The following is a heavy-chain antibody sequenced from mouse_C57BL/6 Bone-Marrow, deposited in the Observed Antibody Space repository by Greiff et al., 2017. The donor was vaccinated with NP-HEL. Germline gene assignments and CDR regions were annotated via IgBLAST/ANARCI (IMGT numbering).Heavy chain of an antibody. Sequence: EVQLQQSGPELVKPGASVKISCKASGYTFTDYYMNWVKQSHGKSLEWIGDINPNNGGTSYNQKFKGKATLTVDKSSSTAYMELRSLTSEDSAVYYCARGGDGNWENGGQGTTRTVSS. D-gene: IGHD2-1*01. J-gene: IGHJ2*01. V-gene: IGHV1-26*01. CDR1: GYTFTDYY. CDR3: ARGGDGNWEN. CDR2: INPNNGGT.